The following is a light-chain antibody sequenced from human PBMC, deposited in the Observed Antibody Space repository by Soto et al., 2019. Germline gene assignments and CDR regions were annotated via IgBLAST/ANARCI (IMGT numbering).Light chain of an antibody. Sequence: DIVLTQSPGTLSLSPGERATLSCRASQNVNSIYLAWYHQRPGQAPRLLINGASSRATGIPDRFSGSGSGIDFTLTISRLEPEDCGVYYCQQYGDSLWTFGQGTKVEIK. V-gene: IGKV3-20*01. CDR2: GAS. J-gene: IGKJ1*01. CDR1: QNVNSIY. CDR3: QQYGDSLWT.